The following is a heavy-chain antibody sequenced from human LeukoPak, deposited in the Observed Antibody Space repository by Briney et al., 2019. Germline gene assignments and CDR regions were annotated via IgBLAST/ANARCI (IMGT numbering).Heavy chain of an antibody. V-gene: IGHV3-21*04. J-gene: IGHJ4*02. CDR1: GFIFSGSA. Sequence: GGSLRLSCAASGFIFSGSAMNWVRQAPGKGLEWVSSINGVSSHIYYADSVKGRFTIYRDNAKNSLYLQMNSLRAEDTAVYYCARKTDSSGSGDYWGQGTLVTVSS. CDR3: ARKTDSSGSGDY. CDR2: INGVSSHI. D-gene: IGHD3-22*01.